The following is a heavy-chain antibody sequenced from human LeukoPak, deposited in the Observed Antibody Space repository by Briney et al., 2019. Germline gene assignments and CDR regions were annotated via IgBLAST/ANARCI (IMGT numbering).Heavy chain of an antibody. CDR1: GFTFSSYA. Sequence: GGSLRLSCAASGFTFSSYAMSWVRQAPGKGLEWVSAISGSGGSTYYADSVKGRFTISRDNSKNTLYLQMNSLRAEDTAVYYCAKALRSGYYYYYGMAVWGQGTTVTVSS. CDR2: ISGSGGST. V-gene: IGHV3-23*01. J-gene: IGHJ6*02. D-gene: IGHD3-10*01. CDR3: AKALRSGYYYYYGMAV.